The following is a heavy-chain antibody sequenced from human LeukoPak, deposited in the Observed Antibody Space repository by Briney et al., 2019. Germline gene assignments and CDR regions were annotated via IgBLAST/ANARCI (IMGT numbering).Heavy chain of an antibody. V-gene: IGHV3-30-3*01. Sequence: GGSLRLSCAASGLTFSSYVMHWVRQAPGKGLEWVAVISYDGSNKYYADSVKGRFTISRDNSKNTLYLQMNSLRAEDAAVYYCAGGQGFLIDYWGQGTLVTVSS. CDR3: AGGQGFLIDY. CDR2: ISYDGSNK. J-gene: IGHJ4*02. CDR1: GLTFSSYV. D-gene: IGHD3-3*01.